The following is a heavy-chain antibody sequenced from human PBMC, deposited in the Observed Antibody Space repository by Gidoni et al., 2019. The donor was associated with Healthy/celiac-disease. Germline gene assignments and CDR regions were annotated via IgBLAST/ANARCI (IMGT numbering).Heavy chain of an antibody. J-gene: IGHJ4*02. D-gene: IGHD3-10*01. CDR2: ISWNSGSI. Sequence: EVQLVESGGGLVQPGRSLRLSCAASGFTFDDYAMHWVRQAPGKGLEWVSGISWNSGSIGYADSVKGRFTISRDNAKNSLYLQMNSLRAEDTALYYCAKDDDGSGNYWGQGTLVTVSS. V-gene: IGHV3-9*01. CDR1: GFTFDDYA. CDR3: AKDDDGSGNY.